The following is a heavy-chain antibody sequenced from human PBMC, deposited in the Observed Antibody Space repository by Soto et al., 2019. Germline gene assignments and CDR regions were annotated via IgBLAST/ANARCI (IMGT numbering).Heavy chain of an antibody. CDR1: GYSFTSYY. V-gene: IGHV1-46*01. CDR3: ARRSLSSVWDFDY. D-gene: IGHD6-19*01. Sequence: ASVKVSCKASGYSFTSYYMHWARQAPGQGLEWMGIINLSGGTTTYAQKFQGRVTMTRDTSTSTVYMELSSLRSEDTAVYYCARRSLSSVWDFDYWGQGTLVTVSS. CDR2: INLSGGTT. J-gene: IGHJ4*02.